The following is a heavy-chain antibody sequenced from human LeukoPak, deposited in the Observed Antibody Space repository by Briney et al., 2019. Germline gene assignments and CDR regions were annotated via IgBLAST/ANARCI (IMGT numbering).Heavy chain of an antibody. CDR2: ISGSGGST. CDR1: GFTFSSYA. V-gene: IGHV3-23*01. D-gene: IGHD3-10*01. J-gene: IGHJ6*03. Sequence: GGSLRLSCAASGFTFSSYAMSWVRQAPGKGLEWVSAISGSGGSTYYADSVKGRFTISRDNSKNTLYLQMNSLRAEDTAVYYCAKGSMVQGVIGVYYYYYYMDVWGKGTTVTVSS. CDR3: AKGSMVQGVIGVYYYYYYMDV.